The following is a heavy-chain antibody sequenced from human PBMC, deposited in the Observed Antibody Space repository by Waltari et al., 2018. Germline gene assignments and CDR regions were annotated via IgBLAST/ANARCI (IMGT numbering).Heavy chain of an antibody. V-gene: IGHV4-38-2*02. J-gene: IGHJ4*02. Sequence: QVQLQESGPGLVKPSETLSLTCTVSGYSISSGYYWGWIRQPPGKGLEWIGSIYHSGSTYYNPSLKSRVTISVDTSKNQFSLKLSSVTAADTAVYYCARDLDGQLDYWGQGTLVNVSS. CDR3: ARDLDGQLDY. CDR1: GYSISSGYY. CDR2: IYHSGST. D-gene: IGHD1-1*01.